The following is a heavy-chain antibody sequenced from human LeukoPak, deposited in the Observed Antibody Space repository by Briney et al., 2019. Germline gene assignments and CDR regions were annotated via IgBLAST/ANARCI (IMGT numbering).Heavy chain of an antibody. CDR2: IYYSGST. CDR1: GGSISSYY. J-gene: IGHJ3*02. D-gene: IGHD2-15*01. CDR3: ARDGDCSGGSCYSLDAFDI. Sequence: SETLSPTCTVSGGSISSYYWSWIRQPPGKGLEWIGYIYYSGSTNYNPSLKSRVTISVDTSKNQFSLKLSSVTAADTAVYYCARDGDCSGGSCYSLDAFDIWGQGTMVTVSS. V-gene: IGHV4-59*01.